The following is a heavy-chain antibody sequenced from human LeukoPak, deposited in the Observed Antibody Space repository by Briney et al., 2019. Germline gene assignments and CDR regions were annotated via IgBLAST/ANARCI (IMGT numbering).Heavy chain of an antibody. J-gene: IGHJ4*02. CDR3: ARGDYDFWSGYLDY. CDR1: GYTFTSYG. Sequence: GASVKVSCKASGYTFTSYGISWVRQAPGQGLEWMGWISAYNGNTNYAQKLQGRVTMTTDTSTSTAYMELRSLRSDDAAVYYCARGDYDFWSGYLDYWGQGTLVTVSS. V-gene: IGHV1-18*01. CDR2: ISAYNGNT. D-gene: IGHD3-3*01.